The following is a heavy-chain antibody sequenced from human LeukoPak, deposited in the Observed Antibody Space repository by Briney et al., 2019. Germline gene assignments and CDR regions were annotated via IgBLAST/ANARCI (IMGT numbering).Heavy chain of an antibody. Sequence: PGGSLRLSCAASGFTFSSYSMNWVRQAPGKGLEWVSSISSSSSYIYYADSVKGRFTISRDNAKNSLYLQMNSLRAEDTAVYYCARESHIAAPTTYDYWGQETLVTVSS. CDR1: GFTFSSYS. CDR2: ISSSSSYI. D-gene: IGHD6-6*01. J-gene: IGHJ4*02. CDR3: ARESHIAAPTTYDY. V-gene: IGHV3-21*01.